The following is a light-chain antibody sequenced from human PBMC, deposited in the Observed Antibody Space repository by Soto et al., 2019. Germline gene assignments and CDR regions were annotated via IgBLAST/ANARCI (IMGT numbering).Light chain of an antibody. CDR1: QSVSSNL. J-gene: IGKJ1*01. CDR2: GAF. CDR3: QQYGSAPRT. V-gene: IGKV3-20*01. Sequence: EIVMTQSPGTLSVSPGERATLSCRASQSVSSNLVSWYQQTRGHAPRLLFSGAFSGAGIVPGWISGGCSGTFFTLTISLLEADDFALYCWQQYGSAPRTFGQGTKVDIK.